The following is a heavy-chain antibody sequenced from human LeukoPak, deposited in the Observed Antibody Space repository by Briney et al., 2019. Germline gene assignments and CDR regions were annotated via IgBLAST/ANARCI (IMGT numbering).Heavy chain of an antibody. CDR3: ANIPPFDYGDYAIRLD. CDR1: GFTFRNYA. V-gene: IGHV3-23*01. Sequence: PGGSLRLSCAASGFTFRNYAMAWVRQAPGKGLEWVSSIRNFGETHYADSVRGRFIISRDNSQNTLYLQMNSLRAEDSALYYCANIPPFDYGDYAIRLDWSQGTLVTVSS. CDR2: IRNFGET. J-gene: IGHJ4*02. D-gene: IGHD4-17*01.